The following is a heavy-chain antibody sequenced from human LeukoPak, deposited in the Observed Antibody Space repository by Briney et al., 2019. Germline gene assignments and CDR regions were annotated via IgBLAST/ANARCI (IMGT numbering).Heavy chain of an antibody. CDR1: GFTFSSYT. Sequence: GGSLRLSCAVSGFTFSSYTINWVRQAPGKGLEWVSSISSSSSYIYYADSVKGRFTISRDNAKNSLSLQMNSLRAEDTAVYYCARRAGAYSHPYDYWGQGTLVTVSS. D-gene: IGHD4/OR15-4a*01. V-gene: IGHV3-21*01. CDR3: ARRAGAYSHPYDY. CDR2: ISSSSSYI. J-gene: IGHJ4*02.